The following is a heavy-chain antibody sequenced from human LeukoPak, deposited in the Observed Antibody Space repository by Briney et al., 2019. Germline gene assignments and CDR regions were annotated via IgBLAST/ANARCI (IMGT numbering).Heavy chain of an antibody. V-gene: IGHV3-13*01. D-gene: IGHD4-11*01. Sequence: PGGSLRLSCAASGFTFSRYDMHWVRHATGKGLEWVSAIGISGDTFYPGSVKGRFTISRENAENSLYLQMNSLRAADTDVYYCARMRLGQYYMDVRGKGTTVTISS. J-gene: IGHJ6*03. CDR3: ARMRLGQYYMDV. CDR2: IGISGDT. CDR1: GFTFSRYD.